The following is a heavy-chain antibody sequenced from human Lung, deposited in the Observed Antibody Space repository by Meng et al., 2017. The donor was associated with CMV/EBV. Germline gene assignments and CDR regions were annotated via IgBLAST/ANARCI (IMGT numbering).Heavy chain of an antibody. Sequence: SXTXSLXCTVSGGSISSSSYYWGWIRQPPGKGLEWIATIYYSGSTYYNPSLKSRVTISVDTSKNQFSLKLSSVTAADTAVYYCARVTDFWNGYYSRFEYWXQGTXVTVSS. D-gene: IGHD3-3*01. CDR3: ARVTDFWNGYYSRFEY. V-gene: IGHV4-39*07. CDR1: GGSISSSSYY. J-gene: IGHJ4*02. CDR2: IYYSGST.